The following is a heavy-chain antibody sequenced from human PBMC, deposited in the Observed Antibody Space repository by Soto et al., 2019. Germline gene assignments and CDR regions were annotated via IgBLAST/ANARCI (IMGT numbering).Heavy chain of an antibody. CDR3: ARVPVTDWHFDL. V-gene: IGHV1-69*02. CDR1: GGTFSSYT. CDR2: IIPILGIA. Sequence: QVQLVQSGAEVKKPGSSVKVSCKASGGTFSSYTISWVRQAPGQGLEWMGRIIPILGIANYAQKFQGRVTITADKSTSTAYMELSSLRSEDTAVYYCARVPVTDWHFDLWGRGTLVTVSS. D-gene: IGHD2-21*02. J-gene: IGHJ2*01.